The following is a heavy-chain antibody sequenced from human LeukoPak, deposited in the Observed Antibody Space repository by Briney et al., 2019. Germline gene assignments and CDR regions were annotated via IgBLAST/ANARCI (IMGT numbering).Heavy chain of an antibody. J-gene: IGHJ4*02. CDR3: ARALYGGNSFDY. V-gene: IGHV4-59*01. Sequence: KPSETLSLTCTVSGGSISSYYWSWIRQPPGKGLEWIGYIYYRGSTNYNPSLKSRDTISVDTSKNQFSLRLSSVTAADTAVYYCARALYGGNSFDYWGQGTLVTVSS. CDR2: IYYRGST. CDR1: GGSISSYY. D-gene: IGHD4-23*01.